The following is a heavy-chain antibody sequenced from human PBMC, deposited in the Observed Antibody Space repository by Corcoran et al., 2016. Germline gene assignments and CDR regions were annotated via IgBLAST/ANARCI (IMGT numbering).Heavy chain of an antibody. Sequence: QVQLVQSGAEVKKPGASVKVSCKASGYTFASYDINWVRQATGQGLEWMGWMNPNSGNTCYAQKFQGRVTMTRNTSISTAYMELSSLGSEDTAVYYCARGFIAVAGRVDDYWGQGTLVTVSS. CDR1: GYTFASYD. V-gene: IGHV1-8*01. D-gene: IGHD6-19*01. J-gene: IGHJ4*02. CDR3: ARGFIAVAGRVDDY. CDR2: MNPNSGNT.